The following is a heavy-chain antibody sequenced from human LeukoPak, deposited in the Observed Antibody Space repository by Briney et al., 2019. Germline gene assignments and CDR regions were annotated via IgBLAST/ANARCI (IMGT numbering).Heavy chain of an antibody. D-gene: IGHD2-15*01. CDR2: IKQDGSEK. V-gene: IGHV3-7*01. CDR1: GFTFSSYW. CDR3: ARDGFNCSGASCYSDY. Sequence: PGGSLRLSCAASGFTFSSYWMSWVRQAPGKGLEWVANIKQDGSEKYYVDSVKGRFTISRDNAKNSLYLQMNSLRAEDTAVYYCARDGFNCSGASCYSDYWGQGTLVTVSS. J-gene: IGHJ4*02.